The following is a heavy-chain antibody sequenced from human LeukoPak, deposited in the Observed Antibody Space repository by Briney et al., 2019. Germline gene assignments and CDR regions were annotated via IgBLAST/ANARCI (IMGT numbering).Heavy chain of an antibody. V-gene: IGHV1-2*02. D-gene: IGHD5-18*01. CDR3: AREAQLWYAFDI. Sequence: ASVKVSCKASGYTFTGYYMHWVRQAPGQGLELMGWINPNSGGTNYAQKFQGRVTMTRDTSISTAYMELSRLRSDDTAVYYCAREAQLWYAFDIWGQGTMVTVSS. J-gene: IGHJ3*02. CDR1: GYTFTGYY. CDR2: INPNSGGT.